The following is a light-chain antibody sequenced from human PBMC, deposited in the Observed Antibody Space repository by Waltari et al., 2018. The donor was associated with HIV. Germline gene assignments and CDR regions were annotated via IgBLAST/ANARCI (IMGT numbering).Light chain of an antibody. CDR1: KSNIGAGFD. V-gene: IGLV1-40*01. CDR3: QSYDMSQSGSLV. J-gene: IGLJ2*01. Sequence: QYVLTKPPSASGAPGQRVNIPCTGTKSNIGAGFDVHWYQQIPGNAPKLLIYDNNIRPSGVPDRFSGSKSGTSASLAITGLQSEDEADYYCQSYDMSQSGSLVFGGGTKLTVL. CDR2: DNN.